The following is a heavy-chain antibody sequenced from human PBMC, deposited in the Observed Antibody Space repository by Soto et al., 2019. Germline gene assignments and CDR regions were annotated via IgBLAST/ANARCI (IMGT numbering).Heavy chain of an antibody. V-gene: IGHV1-18*01. Sequence: GASVKVSCRASGYTFTSYGISWVRQAHGQGLEWMGWISAYNGNTNYAQKLQGRVTMTTDTSTSTSYMELRSLRSDDTAVYYCAVSDVVVPAAIPDPDAFDIWGQGTMVTVSS. D-gene: IGHD2-2*01. CDR2: ISAYNGNT. J-gene: IGHJ3*02. CDR3: AVSDVVVPAAIPDPDAFDI. CDR1: GYTFTSYG.